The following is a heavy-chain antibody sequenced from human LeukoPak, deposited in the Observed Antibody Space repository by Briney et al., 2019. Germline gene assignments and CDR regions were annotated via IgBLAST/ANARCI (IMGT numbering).Heavy chain of an antibody. CDR2: INHSGST. V-gene: IGHV4-34*01. CDR1: GGSFSGYY. Sequence: SETLSLTCAVYGGSFSGYYWSWIRQPPGKGLEWIGEINHSGSTNYNPSLKSRVTISVDTSKNQFSLKLSSVTAADTAVYYCARERRVTIFSPRPYNWFDPWGQGTLVTVSS. D-gene: IGHD3-9*01. CDR3: ARERRVTIFSPRPYNWFDP. J-gene: IGHJ5*02.